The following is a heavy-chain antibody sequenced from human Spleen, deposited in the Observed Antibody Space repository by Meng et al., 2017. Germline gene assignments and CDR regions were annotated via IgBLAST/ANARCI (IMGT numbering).Heavy chain of an antibody. CDR2: IIPILGIA. J-gene: IGHJ5*02. CDR3: ASGYGDFRYNWLDP. Sequence: QVQLVQSGAEVKKPGSSVKVSCKASGGTFSSYTISWVRQAPGQGLEWMGRIIPILGIANYAQKFQGRVTITADKSTSTAYMELSSLRSEDTAVYYCASGYGDFRYNWLDPWGQGTLVTVSS. V-gene: IGHV1-69*02. CDR1: GGTFSSYT. D-gene: IGHD4-17*01.